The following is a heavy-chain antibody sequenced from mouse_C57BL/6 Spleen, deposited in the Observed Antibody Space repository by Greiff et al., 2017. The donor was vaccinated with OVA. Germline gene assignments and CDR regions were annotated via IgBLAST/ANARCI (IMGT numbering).Heavy chain of an antibody. CDR3: ARDQNHYGSSSWFAY. D-gene: IGHD1-1*01. CDR2: ISDGGSYT. CDR1: GFTFSSYA. J-gene: IGHJ3*01. Sequence: EVQLVESGGGLVKPGGSLKLSCAASGFTFSSYAMSWVRQTPEKRLEWVATISDGGSYTYYPDNVKGRFTISRDNAKNNLYLQMSHLKSEDTAMYYCARDQNHYGSSSWFAYWGQGTLVTVSA. V-gene: IGHV5-4*01.